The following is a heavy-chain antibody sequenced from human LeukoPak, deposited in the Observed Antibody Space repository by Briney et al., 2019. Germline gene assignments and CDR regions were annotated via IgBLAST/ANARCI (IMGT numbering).Heavy chain of an antibody. Sequence: SETLSLTCTVSGGSISSGGYYWSWIRQHPGKGLEWIGYIYYSGSTYYNPSLKSRVPISVDTSKNQFSLKLSSVTAADTAVYYWARMRRGAIALALHHNYYGMDVWGQGTTVTVSS. J-gene: IGHJ6*02. V-gene: IGHV4-31*03. CDR1: GGSISSGGYY. D-gene: IGHD2-21*01. CDR3: ARMRRGAIALALHHNYYGMDV. CDR2: IYYSGST.